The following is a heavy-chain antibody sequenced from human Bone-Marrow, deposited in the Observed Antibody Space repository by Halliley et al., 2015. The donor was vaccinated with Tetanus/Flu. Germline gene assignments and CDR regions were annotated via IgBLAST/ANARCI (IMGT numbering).Heavy chain of an antibody. V-gene: IGHV3-43*02. CDR3: VKGMRCTASCYGNWFAP. CDR2: RGDGGGT. D-gene: IGHD2-8*02. Sequence: RGDGGGTYYADSVKGRFTISRDNSKNSLYLQMNNLRSEDSAIYHCVKGMRCTASCYGNWFAPWGQGTLVTVSS. J-gene: IGHJ5*02.